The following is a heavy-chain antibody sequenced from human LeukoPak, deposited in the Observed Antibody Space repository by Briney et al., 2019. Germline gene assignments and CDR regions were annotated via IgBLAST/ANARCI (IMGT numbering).Heavy chain of an antibody. Sequence: ASVTVSCKASGYTFTGYYLHWVRQAPGQGLEWLGWISPNSGGTNYAQNFQGRVTMTRDTSISTAYMELSSLRSDDTAVYYCARGTTYYDILTGFWGLDVWGQGTTVTVSS. CDR2: ISPNSGGT. J-gene: IGHJ6*02. CDR3: ARGTTYYDILTGFWGLDV. D-gene: IGHD3-9*01. V-gene: IGHV1-2*02. CDR1: GYTFTGYY.